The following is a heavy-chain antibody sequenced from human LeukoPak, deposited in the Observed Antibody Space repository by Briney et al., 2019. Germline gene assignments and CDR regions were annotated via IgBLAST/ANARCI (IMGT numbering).Heavy chain of an antibody. CDR3: ARDPSAGYSSGWYDY. V-gene: IGHV4-61*01. Sequence: SETLSLSCTVSGRSVSSGSYYWSWIRQPPGKGLEWIGYIYYSGSTTYNPSLKSRITISVDTSKNQFSLKLSSVTAADTAVYYCARDPSAGYSSGWYDYWGQGTLVTVSS. J-gene: IGHJ4*02. CDR2: IYYSGST. CDR1: GRSVSSGSYY. D-gene: IGHD6-19*01.